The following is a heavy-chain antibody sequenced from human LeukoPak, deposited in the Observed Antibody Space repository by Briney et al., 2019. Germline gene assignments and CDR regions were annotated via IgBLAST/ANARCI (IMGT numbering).Heavy chain of an antibody. CDR3: ARSVPSPYYFDY. Sequence: GGSPRLSCAASGFTVSSNYMSWVRQAPGKGLEWVSVIYSGGSTYYADSVKGRFTISRDNSKNTLYLQMNSLRAEDTAVYYCARSVPSPYYFDYWGQGTLVTVYS. V-gene: IGHV3-53*01. J-gene: IGHJ4*02. CDR2: IYSGGST. CDR1: GFTVSSNY.